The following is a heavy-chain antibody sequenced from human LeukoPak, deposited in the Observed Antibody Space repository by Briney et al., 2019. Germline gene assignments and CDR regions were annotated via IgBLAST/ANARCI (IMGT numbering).Heavy chain of an antibody. J-gene: IGHJ3*02. Sequence: SETLSLTCTVSGGSISSYYWSWIRQPPGKGLEWIGYIYYSGSTYYNPSLKSRVTISVDTSKNQFSLKLSSVTAADTAVYYCARSPGNAFDIWGQGTMVTVSS. CDR2: IYYSGST. CDR3: ARSPGNAFDI. CDR1: GGSISSYY. V-gene: IGHV4-59*08.